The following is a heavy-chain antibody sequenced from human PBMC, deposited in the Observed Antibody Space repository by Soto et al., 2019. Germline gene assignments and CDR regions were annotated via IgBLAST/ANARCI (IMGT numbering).Heavy chain of an antibody. CDR3: AKDSWGYSNHRGRDYYHGMDV. CDR1: GFTFSSFG. Sequence: QVQLVESGGGVVQPGRSLRLSCVASGFTFSSFGMHWVRQAPGKGLEWVAVISYDGSNGFYADSVKGRFIISRDNSKNTMFLQMNSLRSEDTAVYYCAKDSWGYSNHRGRDYYHGMDVWGQGTTVTVPS. V-gene: IGHV3-30*18. CDR2: ISYDGSNG. J-gene: IGHJ6*02. D-gene: IGHD4-4*01.